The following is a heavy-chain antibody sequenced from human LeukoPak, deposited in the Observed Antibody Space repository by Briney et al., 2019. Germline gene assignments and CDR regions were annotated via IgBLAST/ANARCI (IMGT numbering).Heavy chain of an antibody. J-gene: IGHJ4*02. CDR2: IIPFLGTT. Sequence: ASVKVSCKASGGVFTTYAISWARQAPGQGLEWMGGIIPFLGTTNYAQKFQGRVTITADEPTRTAYMELTYLRSDDTAVYYCTIIPNVILFTHYFEYWGQGTLVTVSS. D-gene: IGHD2-21*01. CDR1: GGVFTTYA. V-gene: IGHV1-69*13. CDR3: TIIPNVILFTHYFEY.